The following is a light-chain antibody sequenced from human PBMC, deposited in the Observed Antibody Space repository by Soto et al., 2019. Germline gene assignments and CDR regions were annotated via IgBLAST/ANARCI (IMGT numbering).Light chain of an antibody. V-gene: IGKV3-11*01. CDR3: QQRSNWPPQGT. Sequence: EIVLTKSPATLSLSPGERATLSCRTSQSVSRYFAWYQQNPGQAPRLLIYDISNRATGIPVRSSGSGSGTDLTLTIISREAEDFAVYYWQQRSNWPPQGTFGEGTKVEIK. CDR2: DIS. J-gene: IGKJ4*01. CDR1: QSVSRY.